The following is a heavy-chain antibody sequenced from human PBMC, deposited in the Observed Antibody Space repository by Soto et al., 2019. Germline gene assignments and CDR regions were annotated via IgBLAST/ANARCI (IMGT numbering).Heavy chain of an antibody. CDR3: ARAPSGNYYFDS. D-gene: IGHD1-26*01. V-gene: IGHV3-53*01. Sequence: PGGSLRLSCAASGFTVNNNYMAWVRQAPGKGLEWVSVIYSDGNTYLAGSVRGRFTISRDNSKNTLYLQMNTLRAEDTAVYYCARAPSGNYYFDSWGQGTLVPSPQ. CDR2: IYSDGNT. J-gene: IGHJ4*02. CDR1: GFTVNNNY.